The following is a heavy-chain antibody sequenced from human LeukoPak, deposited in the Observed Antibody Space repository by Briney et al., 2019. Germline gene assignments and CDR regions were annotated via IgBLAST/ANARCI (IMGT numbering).Heavy chain of an antibody. CDR2: IYYSGST. CDR3: ARVSGYCSSTSCLYTRHFDY. V-gene: IGHV4-59*01. D-gene: IGHD2-2*01. Sequence: SETLSRTCTVSGGSISSYYWSWIRQPPGKGLEWIGYIYYSGSTNYNPSLKSRVTISVDTSKNQFSLKLSSVTAADTAVYYCARVSGYCSSTSCLYTRHFDYWGQGTLVTVSS. CDR1: GGSISSYY. J-gene: IGHJ4*02.